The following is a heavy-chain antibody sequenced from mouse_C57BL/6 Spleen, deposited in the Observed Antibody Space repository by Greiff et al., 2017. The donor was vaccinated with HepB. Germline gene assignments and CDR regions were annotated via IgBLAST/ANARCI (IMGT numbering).Heavy chain of an antibody. Sequence: EVQLQQSGPELVKPGASVKIPCKASGNTFTDYNMDWVKQSHGKSLEWIGDINPNNGGTIYNQKFKGKATLTVDKSSSTAYMELRSLTSEDTAVYYCARPFSFGYYFDYWGQGTTLTVSS. CDR2: INPNNGGT. J-gene: IGHJ2*01. D-gene: IGHD1-2*01. V-gene: IGHV1-18*01. CDR3: ARPFSFGYYFDY. CDR1: GNTFTDYN.